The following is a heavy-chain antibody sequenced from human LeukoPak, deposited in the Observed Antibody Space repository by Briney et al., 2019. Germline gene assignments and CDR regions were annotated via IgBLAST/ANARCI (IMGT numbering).Heavy chain of an antibody. V-gene: IGHV3-23*01. Sequence: GGSLRLSCAASGFSFSTYSMSWVRQAPGEGLEWVSSIRGGGQDTYYADSVKGRFTISRDNSKNTLYLQMNSLRAEDTAVYYCAKGAGNYYDSSGYYYEDAFDIWGQGTMVTVSS. D-gene: IGHD3-22*01. CDR1: GFSFSTYS. J-gene: IGHJ3*02. CDR3: AKGAGNYYDSSGYYYEDAFDI. CDR2: IRGGGQDT.